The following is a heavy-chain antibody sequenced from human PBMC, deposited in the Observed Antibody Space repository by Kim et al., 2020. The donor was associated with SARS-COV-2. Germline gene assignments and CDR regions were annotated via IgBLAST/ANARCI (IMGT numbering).Heavy chain of an antibody. D-gene: IGHD5-18*01. J-gene: IGHJ4*02. V-gene: IGHV4-59*01. Sequence: PSLKSRVTISVDTSKNQCSLKLSSVTAADTAVYYCARVLKGYSYGYLFDYWGQGTLVTVSS. CDR3: ARVLKGYSYGYLFDY.